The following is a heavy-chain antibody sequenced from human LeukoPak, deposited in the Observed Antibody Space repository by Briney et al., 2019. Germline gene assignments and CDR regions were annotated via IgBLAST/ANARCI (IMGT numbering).Heavy chain of an antibody. J-gene: IGHJ3*02. CDR1: GGSISSGGYY. D-gene: IGHD2-21*01. V-gene: IGHV4-31*03. Sequence: TLSLTCTVSGGSISSGGYYWSWIRQHPGKGLEWIGYIYYSGSTYYNPSLKSRVTISVDTSKNQFSLKLSSVTAADTAVYYCARAYSPLGAFDIWGQGTMVTVSS. CDR3: ARAYSPLGAFDI. CDR2: IYYSGST.